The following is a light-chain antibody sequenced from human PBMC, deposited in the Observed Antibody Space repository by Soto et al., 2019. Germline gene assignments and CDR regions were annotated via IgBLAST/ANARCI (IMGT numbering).Light chain of an antibody. Sequence: DIQMTQSPSSLSASVGDRVTITCRASQSISSYLNWYLQKPGKAPNLLIYTTSILESGVPSRFSGSGSGTDFTLTISSLQPEDFATYFCQQSYSRPRVGFHLITFGQGTRLEIK. CDR2: TTS. CDR1: QSISSY. J-gene: IGKJ5*01. V-gene: IGKV1-39*01. CDR3: QQSYSRPRVGFHLIT.